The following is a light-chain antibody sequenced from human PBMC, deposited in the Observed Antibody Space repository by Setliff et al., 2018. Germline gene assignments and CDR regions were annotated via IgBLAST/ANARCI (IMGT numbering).Light chain of an antibody. Sequence: QSALTQPASVSGSPGQSITISCSGTSSDVGSYDLVSWYQQHPGKAPKLIIFNASGRPSGVSHRFSGSKSDNTASLTISGLQAEDEADYYCNAYTSRSTYVFGSGTKVTVL. CDR1: SSDVGSYDL. V-gene: IGLV2-14*03. CDR3: NAYTSRSTYV. J-gene: IGLJ1*01. CDR2: NAS.